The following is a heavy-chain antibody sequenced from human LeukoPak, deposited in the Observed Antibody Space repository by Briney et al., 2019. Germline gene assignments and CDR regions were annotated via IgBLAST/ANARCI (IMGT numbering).Heavy chain of an antibody. D-gene: IGHD1-26*01. J-gene: IGHJ4*02. CDR3: TERITGGNYYGY. V-gene: IGHV3-23*01. CDR1: GFTFSSYG. Sequence: PGGSLRLSCAASGFTFSSYGMSWVRQAPGKGLEWVSSISGTTSNTYYADSVKGRFTISRDNSKNTLYLHMNSLRVEDTAVYFCTERITGGNYYGYWGQGTLVTVSS. CDR2: ISGTTSNT.